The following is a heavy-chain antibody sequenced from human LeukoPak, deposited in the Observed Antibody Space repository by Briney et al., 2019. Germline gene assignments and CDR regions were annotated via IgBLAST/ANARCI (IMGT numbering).Heavy chain of an antibody. CDR1: GGSISSGGYY. Sequence: SETLSLTCTVSGGSISSGGYYWSWIRQHPGKGLEWIGYIYYSGSTYYNPSLKSRVTISVDTSKNQFSLKLSSVTAADTAAYYCFGLRAAAGMDDAFDIWGQGTMVTVSS. D-gene: IGHD6-13*01. CDR2: IYYSGST. J-gene: IGHJ3*02. V-gene: IGHV4-31*03. CDR3: FGLRAAAGMDDAFDI.